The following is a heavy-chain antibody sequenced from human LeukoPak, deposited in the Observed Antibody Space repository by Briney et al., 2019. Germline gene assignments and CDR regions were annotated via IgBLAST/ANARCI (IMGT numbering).Heavy chain of an antibody. CDR2: IGTSGSPR. CDR3: ARGRQSCSGGSCYSPTDY. Sequence: GGSLRLSCAASGFTFNTYEMIWVRQAPGKGLEWVSYIGTSGSPRYYADSVKGRFTISRDNAKNSLYLEMNSLRAEDTAFYYCARGRQSCSGGSCYSPTDYWGQGTLVTVSS. J-gene: IGHJ4*02. V-gene: IGHV3-48*03. CDR1: GFTFNTYE. D-gene: IGHD2-15*01.